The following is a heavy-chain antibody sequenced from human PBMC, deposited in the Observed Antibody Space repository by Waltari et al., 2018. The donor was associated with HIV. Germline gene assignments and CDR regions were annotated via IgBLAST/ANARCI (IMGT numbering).Heavy chain of an antibody. Sequence: QLQLQESGPGLVKPSETLSLTCTVSAGSIRSSSYSWGWTRQPPGKGLEWIGSIYYSGSTYYNPSLKSRVTISVDTSKNQFSLKLSSVTAADTAVYYCARDLYYGDVLDWFDPWGQGTLVTVSS. CDR2: IYYSGST. CDR3: ARDLYYGDVLDWFDP. J-gene: IGHJ5*02. CDR1: AGSIRSSSYS. V-gene: IGHV4-39*07. D-gene: IGHD3-10*01.